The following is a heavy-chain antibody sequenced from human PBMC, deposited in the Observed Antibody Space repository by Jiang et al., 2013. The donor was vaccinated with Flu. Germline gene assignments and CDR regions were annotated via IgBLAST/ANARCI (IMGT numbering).Heavy chain of an antibody. Sequence: SGAEVKEPGESLKISCKASGYIFTNYWIGWVRQMPGKGLEWMGIIYPGDSDVRYSPSFQGQVTISADKSITTAFLHWSNLKASDTAMYYCARFSRGITEYYFDFWGQGTLVTVSS. CDR2: IYPGDSDV. V-gene: IGHV5-51*03. J-gene: IGHJ4*02. D-gene: IGHD2/OR15-2a*01. CDR1: GYIFTNYW. CDR3: ARFSRGITEYYFDF.